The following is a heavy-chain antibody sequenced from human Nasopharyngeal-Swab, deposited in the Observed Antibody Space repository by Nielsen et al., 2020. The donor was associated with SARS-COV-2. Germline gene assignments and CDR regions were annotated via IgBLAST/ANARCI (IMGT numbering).Heavy chain of an antibody. Sequence: GGSLRLSCAASGFTFSSYAISWVRQAPGKGLEWVSGITNSGGNTYYADSVKARFTISRDNSKNTLYLQMNSLRAEDTAVYYCAKDSLMVYTVPYWYFDLWGRGTLVTVSS. J-gene: IGHJ2*01. V-gene: IGHV3-23*01. CDR3: AKDSLMVYTVPYWYFDL. CDR2: ITNSGGNT. CDR1: GFTFSSYA. D-gene: IGHD2-8*01.